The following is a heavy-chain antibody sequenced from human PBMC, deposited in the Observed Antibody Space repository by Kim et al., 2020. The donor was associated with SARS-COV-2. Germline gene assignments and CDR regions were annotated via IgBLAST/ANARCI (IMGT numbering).Heavy chain of an antibody. CDR1: GFTFSSYA. Sequence: GGSLRLSCAASGFTFSSYAMHWVRHAPGKGLEWVSGISWNSSSISYSDSVKGRFTISRDNAKNSLYLQMNSLRAEDTAVYYCAKDIRKRCLQWLSLVPFDYWGQGTLVTVSS. D-gene: IGHD3-3*01. CDR3: AKDIRKRCLQWLSLVPFDY. V-gene: IGHV3-9*01. J-gene: IGHJ4*02. CDR2: ISWNSSSI.